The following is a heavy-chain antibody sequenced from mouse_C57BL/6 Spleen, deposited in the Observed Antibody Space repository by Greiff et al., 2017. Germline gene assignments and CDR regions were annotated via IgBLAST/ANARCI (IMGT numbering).Heavy chain of an antibody. CDR1: GYTFTSYW. CDR2: IYPGSGST. D-gene: IGHD2-1*01. CDR3: ARRGIYYGNYDAMDY. V-gene: IGHV1-55*01. J-gene: IGHJ4*01. Sequence: QVQLKQPGAELVKPGASVKMSCKASGYTFTSYWITWVKQRPGQGLEWIGDIYPGSGSTNYNKKFKSKATLTVDTSSSPAYMQLSSLTSEDSAVYYCARRGIYYGNYDAMDYWGQGTSVTVSS.